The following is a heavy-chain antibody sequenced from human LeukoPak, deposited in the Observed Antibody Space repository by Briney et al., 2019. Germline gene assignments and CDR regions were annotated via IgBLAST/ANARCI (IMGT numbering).Heavy chain of an antibody. V-gene: IGHV3-21*04. Sequence: GGSLRLSCAASGFTFSSYSMNWVRQAPGKGLEWVSSISSSSSYIYYADSVKGRFTISRDNSKNTLYLQMNSLGAEDTAVYYCVKELSGTYCYASKGFFDYWGQGTLVTVSS. D-gene: IGHD3-22*01. CDR2: ISSSSSYI. CDR3: VKELSGTYCYASKGFFDY. CDR1: GFTFSSYS. J-gene: IGHJ4*02.